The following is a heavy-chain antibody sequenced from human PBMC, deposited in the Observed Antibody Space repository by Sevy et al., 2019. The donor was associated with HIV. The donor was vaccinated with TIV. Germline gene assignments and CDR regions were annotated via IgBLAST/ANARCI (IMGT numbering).Heavy chain of an antibody. Sequence: ASVKVSCKASGYTFTSYYMHWVRQAPGQGLEWMGIINPSGGSTRYAQKFQGSVTMTRDTSTGTVYMELCSLRAEDTAAYYCAKDYDSSGYYFGGAFDIWGQGTMVTVSS. CDR3: AKDYDSSGYYFGGAFDI. J-gene: IGHJ3*02. CDR1: GYTFTSYY. D-gene: IGHD3-22*01. CDR2: INPSGGST. V-gene: IGHV1-46*01.